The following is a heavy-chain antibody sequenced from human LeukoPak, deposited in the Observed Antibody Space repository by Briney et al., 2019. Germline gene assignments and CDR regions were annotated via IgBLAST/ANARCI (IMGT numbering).Heavy chain of an antibody. D-gene: IGHD1-26*01. Sequence: ASVKVSCKASGGTFSSYAISWVRQAPGQGLEWMGGIIPIFGTANYAQKFQGRVTITTDESTSTAYMELSSLRSEDTAVYYCAGVGEGELLSDYWGQGTLVTVSS. J-gene: IGHJ4*02. CDR1: GGTFSSYA. CDR3: AGVGEGELLSDY. CDR2: IIPIFGTA. V-gene: IGHV1-69*05.